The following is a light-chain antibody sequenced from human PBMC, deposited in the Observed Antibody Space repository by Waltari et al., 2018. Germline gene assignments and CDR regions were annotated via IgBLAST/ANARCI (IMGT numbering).Light chain of an antibody. CDR1: SSDVGSYNR. CDR2: EVT. V-gene: IGLV2-18*02. J-gene: IGLJ2*01. Sequence: QSALTQPPSVSGSPGQSVTISCTGSSSDVGSYNRVYWYQQSPGTAPKLLIYEVTNRPSGVPDRFSGSKSGNTASLTISGLQAEDEADYYCSSYTSSSTLGVFGGGTKLTVL. CDR3: SSYTSSSTLGV.